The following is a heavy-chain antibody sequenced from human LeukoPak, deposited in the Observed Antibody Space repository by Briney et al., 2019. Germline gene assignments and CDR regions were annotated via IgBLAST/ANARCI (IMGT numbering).Heavy chain of an antibody. CDR1: GLTFSTSG. V-gene: IGHV3-21*06. D-gene: IGHD1-14*01. J-gene: IGHJ4*02. CDR2: IGPTGSDR. CDR3: ATETNGRHYDY. Sequence: GGSLRLSXTASGLTFSTSGFNWVCQAPGKGLEWVASIGPTGSDRYHADSIKGRFTISRDNANNFLYLQMNSLRAEDTAVYYCATETNGRHYDYWGQGTLLTVSS.